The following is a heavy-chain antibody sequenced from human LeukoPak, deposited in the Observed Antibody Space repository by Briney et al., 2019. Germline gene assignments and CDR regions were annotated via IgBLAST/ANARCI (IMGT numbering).Heavy chain of an antibody. V-gene: IGHV3-21*01. CDR1: GCTFSAYT. Sequence: PGGSLRLSCAPSGCTFSAYTMNWVRQAPGKGLEGVSSITSSSTYIYYAESVKGRFTISRDNAKNSLYLQMNSLRGEDTAVYYCARGVVRFDYWGQGTLVTVSS. CDR3: ARGVVRFDY. J-gene: IGHJ4*02. CDR2: ITSSSTYI. D-gene: IGHD4-23*01.